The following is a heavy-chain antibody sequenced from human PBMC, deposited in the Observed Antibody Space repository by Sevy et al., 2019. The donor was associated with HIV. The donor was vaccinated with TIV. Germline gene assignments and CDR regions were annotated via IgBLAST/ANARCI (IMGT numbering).Heavy chain of an antibody. J-gene: IGHJ4*02. CDR3: ARAPRDSGSYSTFDY. CDR1: GGTFSSYA. D-gene: IGHD1-26*01. CDR2: IIPIFGTA. Sequence: ASVKVSCKASGGTFSSYAISWVRQAPGQGLEWMGGIIPIFGTANYAQKFQGRVTITADESTSTAYMKLSSLRSEDTAVYYSARAPRDSGSYSTFDYWGQGTLVTVSS. V-gene: IGHV1-69*13.